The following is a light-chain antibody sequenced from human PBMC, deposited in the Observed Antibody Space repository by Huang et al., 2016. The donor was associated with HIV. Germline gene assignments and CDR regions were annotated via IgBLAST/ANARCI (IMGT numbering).Light chain of an antibody. J-gene: IGKJ1*01. V-gene: IGKV1-33*01. CDR1: LDISNY. CDR2: DAS. CDR3: QQYDSLPRT. Sequence: DIQMTQSPSSLSASVGDKVTITCQASLDISNYLNWYQQKPGNAPKLLIHDASNLETGVPSRLSGIGSDEDFIITISSRQLEDIATYYWQQYDSLPRTFGQGTKVEIK.